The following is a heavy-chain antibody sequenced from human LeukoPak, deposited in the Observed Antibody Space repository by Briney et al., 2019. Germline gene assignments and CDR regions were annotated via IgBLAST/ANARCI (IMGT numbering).Heavy chain of an antibody. CDR2: ISSSSSYI. D-gene: IGHD2-15*01. CDR1: GFTFSGYT. J-gene: IGHJ6*01. CDR3: ARGSEGYCSGGGCYYGMDV. V-gene: IGHV3-21*01. Sequence: PGGSLRLSCAASGFTFSGYTMNWVRQAPGKGLEWVSYISSSSSYIYYADSVKGRFTISRDNAENSLYPQMNSLRAEDTAVYYCARGSEGYCSGGGCYYGMDVWGQGTTVTVSS.